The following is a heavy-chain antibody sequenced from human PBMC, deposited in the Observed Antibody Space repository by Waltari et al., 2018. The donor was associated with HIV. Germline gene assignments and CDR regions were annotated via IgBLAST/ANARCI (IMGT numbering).Heavy chain of an antibody. V-gene: IGHV4-30-4*08. CDR1: GGSVSSSDYY. Sequence: QVQLQESGPGLVKPSQTLSLTCTVSGGSVSSSDYYWNWIRQPPGKGLEWIGYIYYNENTYYNPSLKSRLTISVDRSKSQFSLKLSSVTAADTAVYYCARSRHDYYDSSGYYRGAFDIWGQGTMVPVSS. CDR3: ARSRHDYYDSSGYYRGAFDI. D-gene: IGHD3-22*01. CDR2: IYYNENT. J-gene: IGHJ3*02.